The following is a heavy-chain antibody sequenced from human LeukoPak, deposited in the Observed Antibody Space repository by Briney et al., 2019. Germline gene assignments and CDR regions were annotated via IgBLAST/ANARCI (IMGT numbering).Heavy chain of an antibody. CDR3: ARDRGSSSWGYYYGMDV. CDR1: GFTFGNFW. D-gene: IGHD6-6*01. CDR2: IKQDGSEK. V-gene: IGHV3-7*03. J-gene: IGHJ6*02. Sequence: GGSLRLSCAASGFTFGNFWMSWVRQAPGKGLEWVANIKQDGSEKYYVDSVKGRFTISGDNAKNSLSLQMNSLRAEDTAVYYCARDRGSSSWGYYYGMDVWGQGTTATVSS.